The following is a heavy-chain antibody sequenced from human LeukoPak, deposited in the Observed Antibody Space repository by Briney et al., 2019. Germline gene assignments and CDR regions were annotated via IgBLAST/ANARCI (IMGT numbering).Heavy chain of an antibody. CDR2: IYSDGRT. CDR3: ARDSVYYDILTGYSTPFFDY. Sequence: GGSLRLSCAASGFTVSNKYMTWVRQAPGKGLEWVSLIYSDGRTYYADSVKGRFTISRDNAKNSLYLQMNSLRAEDTAVYYCARDSVYYDILTGYSTPFFDYWGQGTLVTVSS. D-gene: IGHD3-9*01. J-gene: IGHJ4*02. V-gene: IGHV3-53*01. CDR1: GFTVSNKY.